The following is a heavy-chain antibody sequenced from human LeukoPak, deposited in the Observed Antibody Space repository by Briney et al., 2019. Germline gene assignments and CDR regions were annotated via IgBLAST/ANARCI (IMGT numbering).Heavy chain of an antibody. Sequence: SETLSLTCAVYGGSFRGYYWSWIRQPPGKGLGWIEEINHSGSTNYNPSLKSRVTISVDTSKNQSSLKLSSVTAADTAVYYCARGTGTAGFWDYYCGMDVWGQGTTVTVSS. CDR1: GGSFRGYY. V-gene: IGHV4-34*01. J-gene: IGHJ6*02. D-gene: IGHD1-1*01. CDR2: INHSGST. CDR3: ARGTGTAGFWDYYCGMDV.